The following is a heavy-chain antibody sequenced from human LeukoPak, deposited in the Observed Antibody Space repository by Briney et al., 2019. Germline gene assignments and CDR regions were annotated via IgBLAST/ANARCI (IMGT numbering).Heavy chain of an antibody. CDR2: ISWNSGNI. V-gene: IGHV3-9*01. J-gene: IGHJ4*02. Sequence: PGGSLRLSCAASGFTFGDCAMHWVRQAPGRGLEWVSSISWNSGNIVYADSVKGRFTISRDNAKNSLHLQMNSLRPEDTALYYCAKPGCSFTNCYINYWGQGTLVTVSS. CDR1: GFTFGDCA. CDR3: AKPGCSFTNCYINY. D-gene: IGHD2-2*02.